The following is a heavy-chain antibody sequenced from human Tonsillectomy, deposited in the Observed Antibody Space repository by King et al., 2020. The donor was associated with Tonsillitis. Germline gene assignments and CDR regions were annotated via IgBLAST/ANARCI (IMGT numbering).Heavy chain of an antibody. V-gene: IGHV4-59*11. CDR3: VRGGCSGSTCYPGWFDP. CDR1: GDSISSHY. D-gene: IGHD2-15*01. Sequence: QLQESGPGLVKPSETLSLTCIVSGDSISSHYWSWLRQPPGKGLEWIGYIYLSGSTNYNPSLKSRVTMSVDTPKNEFSLKLSSVTAADTAVYYCVRGGCSGSTCYPGWFDPWGQGTLVTVSS. CDR2: IYLSGST. J-gene: IGHJ5*02.